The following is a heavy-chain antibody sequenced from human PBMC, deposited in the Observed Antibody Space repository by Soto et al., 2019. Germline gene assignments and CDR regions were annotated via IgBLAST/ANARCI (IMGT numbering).Heavy chain of an antibody. CDR1: GYTFTGYY. D-gene: IGHD3-9*01. J-gene: IGHJ6*02. V-gene: IGHV1-2*02. CDR3: ARDPHFTQYYDILYAYYYGMDV. CDR2: INPNSGGT. Sequence: GASVKVSCKASGYTFTGYYMHWVRQAPGQGLEWMGWINPNSGGTNYAQKFQGRVTMTRDTSISTAYMELSRLRSDDTAVYYCARDPHFTQYYDILYAYYYGMDVWGQGTTVTVSS.